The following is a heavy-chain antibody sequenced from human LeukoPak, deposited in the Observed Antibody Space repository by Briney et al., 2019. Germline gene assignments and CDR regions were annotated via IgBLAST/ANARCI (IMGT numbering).Heavy chain of an antibody. Sequence: GGSLRLSCAASGFTFSSNYMSWVRQAPGKGLEWVANIKQDGSEKYYVDSVKGRFTISRDNAKNSLYLQMNSLRAEDTAVYYCARPHTGYYHYWGQGTLVTVSS. D-gene: IGHD3-9*01. CDR3: ARPHTGYYHY. CDR1: GFTFSSNY. J-gene: IGHJ4*02. V-gene: IGHV3-7*01. CDR2: IKQDGSEK.